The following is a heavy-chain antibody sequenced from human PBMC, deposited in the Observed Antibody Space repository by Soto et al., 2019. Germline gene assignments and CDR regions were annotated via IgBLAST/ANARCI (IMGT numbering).Heavy chain of an antibody. CDR3: ARMASFGSLNWFDP. CDR2: MNPGSGDT. CDR1: GYTVTNND. D-gene: IGHD5-18*01. Sequence: ASVKVSCKASGYTVTNNDVPWVRQATAQGLEWMGWMNPGSGDTEYAQKFQGRVTMTRNISIATAYMELSSLRSEDTALYYCARMASFGSLNWFDPWGQGTLVTVSS. V-gene: IGHV1-8*01. J-gene: IGHJ5*02.